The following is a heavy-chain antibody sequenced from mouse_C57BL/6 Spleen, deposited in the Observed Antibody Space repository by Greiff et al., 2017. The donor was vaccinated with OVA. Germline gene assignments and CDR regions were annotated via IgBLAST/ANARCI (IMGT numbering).Heavy chain of an antibody. V-gene: IGHV3-8*01. CDR1: GYSITSDY. D-gene: IGHD4-1*01. CDR3: ARNWDEGWYFDV. J-gene: IGHJ1*03. Sequence: EVKVVESGPGLAKPSQTLSLTCSVAGYSITSDYWNWIRKFPGNKLEYMGYISYSGSTYYNPSLKSRISITRDTSKNQYYLQLNSVTTEDTATYYCARNWDEGWYFDVWGTGTTVTVSS. CDR2: ISYSGST.